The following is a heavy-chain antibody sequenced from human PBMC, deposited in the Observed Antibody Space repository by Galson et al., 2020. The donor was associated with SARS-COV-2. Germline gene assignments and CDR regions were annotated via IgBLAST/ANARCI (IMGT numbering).Heavy chain of an antibody. J-gene: IGHJ4*02. CDR2: IYYSGST. CDR3: EGDDLGVTTINGFVY. CDR1: GDSLINYY. D-gene: IGHD4-17*01. Sequence: SETLSLTCTVSGDSLINYYWSWIRQSPGKGLEWIGYIYYSGSTNYNPSLKSRVTISVATSKNQFSLNLTSVTAADTAIHYCEGDDLGVTTINGFVYWGQGTLVTVSS. V-gene: IGHV4-59*01.